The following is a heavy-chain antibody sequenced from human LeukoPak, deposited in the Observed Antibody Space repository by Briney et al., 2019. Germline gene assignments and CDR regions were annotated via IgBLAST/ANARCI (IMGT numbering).Heavy chain of an antibody. Sequence: ASVKLSCKASGYTFTSYGISWVRHAPGQGLEWMGWTSAYNGNTNYAQKLQGRVTMTTDTSTSTAYMELRSLRSDDTAVYYCAREAGTTEDYYYYMDVWGKGTTVTISS. V-gene: IGHV1-18*01. CDR3: AREAGTTEDYYYYMDV. D-gene: IGHD1-1*01. CDR1: GYTFTSYG. J-gene: IGHJ6*03. CDR2: TSAYNGNT.